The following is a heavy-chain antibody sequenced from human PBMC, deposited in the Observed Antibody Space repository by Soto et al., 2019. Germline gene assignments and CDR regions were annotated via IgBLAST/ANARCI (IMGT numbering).Heavy chain of an antibody. CDR3: ASALGTYYDFWSGYRAYYYYYYMDV. J-gene: IGHJ6*03. CDR1: GYTFTSYD. V-gene: IGHV1-8*01. Sequence: QVQLVQSGAEVKKPGASVKVSCKASGYTFTSYDINWVRQATGQGLEWMGWMNPNSGNTGYAQKFQGRVTMTRNTSISTAYMELSSLRSEDTAVYYCASALGTYYDFWSGYRAYYYYYYMDVWGKGTTVTVSS. D-gene: IGHD3-3*01. CDR2: MNPNSGNT.